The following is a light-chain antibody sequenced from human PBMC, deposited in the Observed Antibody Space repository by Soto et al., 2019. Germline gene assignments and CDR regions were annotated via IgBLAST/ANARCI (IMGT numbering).Light chain of an antibody. Sequence: SALTQPASVSGSPGQSITISCTGTSSDVGGYNYVSWYQQYPGKAPKLMIYDVSNRPSGVSNRFSGSKSGNTASLTISGLQAEDEADYYCCSYAGTSSFYVFGTGTKVTVL. CDR3: CSYAGTSSFYV. V-gene: IGLV2-14*01. CDR2: DVS. J-gene: IGLJ1*01. CDR1: SSDVGGYNY.